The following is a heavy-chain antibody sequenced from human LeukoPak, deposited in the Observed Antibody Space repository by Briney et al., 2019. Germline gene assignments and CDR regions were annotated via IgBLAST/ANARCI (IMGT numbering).Heavy chain of an antibody. Sequence: PGGSLRLSCAASGFTFSSYSMNWVRQAPGKGLEWVSSISSSSSYIYYADSVKGRFTISRDNAKNSLYLQTNSLRAEDTAVYYCARVLCGGNSGCYFDYWGQGTLVTVSS. CDR1: GFTFSSYS. D-gene: IGHD4-23*01. CDR2: ISSSSSYI. CDR3: ARVLCGGNSGCYFDY. V-gene: IGHV3-21*01. J-gene: IGHJ4*02.